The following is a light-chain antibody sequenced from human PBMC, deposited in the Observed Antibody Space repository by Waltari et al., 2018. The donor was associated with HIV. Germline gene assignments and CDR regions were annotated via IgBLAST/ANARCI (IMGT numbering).Light chain of an antibody. CDR2: DVT. V-gene: IGLV2-14*03. Sequence: QSALTQPASVSGSPGQSITLSCTGSSSAVGGYNFVSWYQQHPGKAPRVLIYDVTTRPSGVSDRFSGSRSGDTASLTISGLQPEDEADYYCESYTSTSVWVFGGGTRLTVL. J-gene: IGLJ3*02. CDR3: ESYTSTSVWV. CDR1: SSAVGGYNF.